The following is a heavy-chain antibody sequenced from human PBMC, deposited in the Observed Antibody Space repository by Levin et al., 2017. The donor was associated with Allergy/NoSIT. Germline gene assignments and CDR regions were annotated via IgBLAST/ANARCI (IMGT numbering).Heavy chain of an antibody. Sequence: GESLKISCAASGFNFSSYVMTWVRQAPGKGLEWVAAISSSGGSIYYADSVKGRFTLSRDNSKNTLYLQMKSLRADDTVIFYCVKGGWGDDWGQGTLVTVSS. CDR2: ISSSGGSI. CDR1: GFNFSSYV. J-gene: IGHJ4*02. V-gene: IGHV3-23*01. D-gene: IGHD7-27*01. CDR3: VKGGWGDD.